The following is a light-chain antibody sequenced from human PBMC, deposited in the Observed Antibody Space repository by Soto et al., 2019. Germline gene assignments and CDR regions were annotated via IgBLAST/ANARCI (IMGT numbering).Light chain of an antibody. V-gene: IGLV2-23*01. CDR3: CSYAGSSSVV. CDR1: SRDVGTYTL. Sequence: QSALTQPASVSGSPGQSITISCTGTSRDVGTYTLVSWYQHYPGKAPKLIIYEGSKRPSGVSNRFSASKTGRTASLTISGLQPEDEADYYCCSYAGSSSVVFSGGTKLTVL. J-gene: IGLJ2*01. CDR2: EGS.